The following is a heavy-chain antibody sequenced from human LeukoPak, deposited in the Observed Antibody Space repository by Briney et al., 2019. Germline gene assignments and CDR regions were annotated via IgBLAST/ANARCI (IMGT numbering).Heavy chain of an antibody. CDR2: IKQDGSKK. CDR1: GFPFSSYW. V-gene: IGHV3-7*04. CDR3: TRVGYIDEGIDY. D-gene: IGHD5-24*01. J-gene: IGHJ4*02. Sequence: GGSLRISCVASGFPFSSYWMTWVRQAPGKGLEWVANIKQDGSKKSYVDSVKGRFTISRDNAKNSLYLQMNSLRAEDTAIYYCTRVGYIDEGIDYWGQGTLVTVSS.